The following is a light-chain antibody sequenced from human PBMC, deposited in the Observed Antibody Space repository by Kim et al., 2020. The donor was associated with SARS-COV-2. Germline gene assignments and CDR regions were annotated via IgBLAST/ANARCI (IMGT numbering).Light chain of an antibody. V-gene: IGKV3-15*01. CDR2: GAS. CDR3: QQHNNWPLT. J-gene: IGKJ4*01. CDR1: QNISNN. Sequence: VSPGERATLSCRASQNISNNLAWYQRTPGQAPRLLLYGASTRATGIPARFSGSGSGIEFTLTISSLQSEDFAVYYCQQHNNWPLTFGGGTKVDIK.